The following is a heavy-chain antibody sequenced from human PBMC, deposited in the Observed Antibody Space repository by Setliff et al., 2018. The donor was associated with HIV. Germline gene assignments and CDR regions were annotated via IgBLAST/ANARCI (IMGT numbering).Heavy chain of an antibody. D-gene: IGHD3-16*02. CDR1: GYTFAGYH. CDR2: LNPSSGGT. V-gene: IGHV1-2*02. Sequence: ASVKVSCKTSGYTFAGYHMHWVRQAPGQGLAWMGWLNPSSGGTDYAQKFQGRVTMTRDTSINTAYMELNSLRSDDTAVYYCARRLTFGGVVVAFDSWGQGTLVTVAS. J-gene: IGHJ4*02. CDR3: ARRLTFGGVVVAFDS.